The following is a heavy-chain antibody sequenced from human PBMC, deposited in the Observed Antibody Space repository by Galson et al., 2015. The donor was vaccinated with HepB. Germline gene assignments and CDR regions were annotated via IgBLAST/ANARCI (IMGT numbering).Heavy chain of an antibody. D-gene: IGHD5-24*01. Sequence: SLRLSCAASGFLFSKYVMHWVRQAPGKGPEWVALIWSDGGKKSYGDSVKGRFTISRDNAKNTLYLQLDSLRVEDTAVYYCAKVGGVDLQYHYMDVWGRGTTVTVSS. CDR1: GFLFSKYV. J-gene: IGHJ6*03. CDR2: IWSDGGKK. CDR3: AKVGGVDLQYHYMDV. V-gene: IGHV3-33*06.